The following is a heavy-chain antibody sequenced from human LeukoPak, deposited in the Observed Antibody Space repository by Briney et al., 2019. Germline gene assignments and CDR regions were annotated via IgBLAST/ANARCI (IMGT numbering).Heavy chain of an antibody. CDR2: IKEDGSVK. CDR1: GFTFSRHW. D-gene: IGHD1-26*01. CDR3: RQKGGPRWEGY. J-gene: IGHJ4*02. V-gene: IGHV3-7*01. Sequence: GGSLRLSCAASGFTFSRHWMDWVRQAPGKGLEWVANIKEDGSVKQYVDSVKGRFTISRDNAKNLLYLQMNSLRAEDPVVFYGRQKGGPRWEGYGGQGTLVTVSP.